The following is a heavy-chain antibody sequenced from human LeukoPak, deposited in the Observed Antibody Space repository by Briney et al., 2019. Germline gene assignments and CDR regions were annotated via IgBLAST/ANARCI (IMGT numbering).Heavy chain of an antibody. CDR2: LTGYGGA. CDR1: GFTFSAYA. V-gene: IGHV3-23*01. D-gene: IGHD6-13*01. CDR3: AKGAAAGKVDWFDP. J-gene: IGHJ5*02. Sequence: GGSLRLSCAASGFTFSAYAMSWVRQAPGKGLQWISTLTGYGGAYYADSGEGRFIISRDISKNTMFLQMYSLRAEDTAVYYGAKGAAAGKVDWFDPWGQGTLVTVSS.